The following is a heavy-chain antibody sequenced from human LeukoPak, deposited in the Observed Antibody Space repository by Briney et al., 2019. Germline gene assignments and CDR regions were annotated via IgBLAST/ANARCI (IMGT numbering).Heavy chain of an antibody. CDR3: ARDQGYTYGQTHYFDF. CDR2: IYASGTS. CDR1: AGSINPYY. D-gene: IGHD5-18*01. J-gene: IGHJ4*02. V-gene: IGHV4-4*07. Sequence: SETLSLTCTVSAGSINPYYWRWLRQSAEKGLQWIGRIYASGTSKYNPSLQSRVAMSVDMSKNQFSLNLASVTAADTAVYFCARDQGYTYGQTHYFDFWGQGILVTVSS.